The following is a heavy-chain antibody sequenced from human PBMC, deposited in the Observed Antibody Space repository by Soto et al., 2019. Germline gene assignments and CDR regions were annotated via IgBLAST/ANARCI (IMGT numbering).Heavy chain of an antibody. CDR1: GFTFSTYW. D-gene: IGHD2-2*01. CDR3: AIECGPPSCPYYFDS. J-gene: IGHJ4*02. CDR2: IRQAGSGR. V-gene: IGHV3-7*05. Sequence: EVHLGDSGGDLVQPGGSLRLSCAASGFTFSTYWMSWVRQAPGKGLEWVATIRQAGSGRHYMDSVKGRFTISRDNTNNLLYLQLNSLRVEDTALYDCAIECGPPSCPYYFDSWGQGALVTVSS.